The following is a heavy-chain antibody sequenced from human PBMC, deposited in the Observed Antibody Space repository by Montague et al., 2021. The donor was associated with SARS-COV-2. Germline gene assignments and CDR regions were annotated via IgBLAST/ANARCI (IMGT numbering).Heavy chain of an antibody. Sequence: SLRLSCAASGFTFSNHWMLWVRQPPGKGLVWVSRITTDATNTAYADSVKGRFTVSRDNAKNTLYLQMNSLRVEDTAVYYCARDKGAATPFDPWGQGTLVTVSS. CDR3: ARDKGAATPFDP. CDR2: ITTDATNT. D-gene: IGHD4/OR15-4a*01. J-gene: IGHJ5*02. CDR1: GFTFSNHW. V-gene: IGHV3-74*03.